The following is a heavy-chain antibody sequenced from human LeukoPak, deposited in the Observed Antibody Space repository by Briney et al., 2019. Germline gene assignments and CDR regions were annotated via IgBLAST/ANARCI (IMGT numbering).Heavy chain of an antibody. Sequence: PGGSLRLSCAASGFTFSSYAMSWVRQAPGKGLEWVSAISGSGGSTYYADSVKGRFTISRDNSKNTLYLQMNSLRAEDTAVYYCWSYDSSGWSAFDIWGQGTMVTVSS. J-gene: IGHJ3*02. CDR1: GFTFSSYA. CDR2: ISGSGGST. D-gene: IGHD3-22*01. CDR3: WSYDSSGWSAFDI. V-gene: IGHV3-23*01.